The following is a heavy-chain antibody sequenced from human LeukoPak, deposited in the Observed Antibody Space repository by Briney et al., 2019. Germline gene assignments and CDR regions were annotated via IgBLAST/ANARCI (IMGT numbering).Heavy chain of an antibody. CDR1: GFTFSSYS. CDR3: ARASYYYDSSY. J-gene: IGHJ4*02. D-gene: IGHD3-22*01. CDR2: ISSSSSTI. Sequence: GGSLRLPCAASGFTFSSYSMNWVRQAPGKGLEWVSYISSSSSTIYYADSVKGRFTISRDNAKNSLYLQMNSLRAEDTAVYYCARASYYYDSSYWGQGTLVTVSS. V-gene: IGHV3-48*01.